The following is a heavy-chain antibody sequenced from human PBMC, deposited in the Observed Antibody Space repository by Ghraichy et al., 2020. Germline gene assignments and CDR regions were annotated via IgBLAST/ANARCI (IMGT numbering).Heavy chain of an antibody. CDR1: GYSFTSYW. V-gene: IGHV5-51*01. CDR2: IYPGDSDT. J-gene: IGHJ4*02. Sequence: GGSLRLSCKGSGYSFTSYWIAWVRQMPGKGLEYMGIIYPGDSDTRYNPSLQGQVTFSVDKSISTAYLQWSSLKASDTAMYFCARSPLYCYGGSCPDYWGQGTLVSVSS. D-gene: IGHD2-15*01. CDR3: ARSPLYCYGGSCPDY.